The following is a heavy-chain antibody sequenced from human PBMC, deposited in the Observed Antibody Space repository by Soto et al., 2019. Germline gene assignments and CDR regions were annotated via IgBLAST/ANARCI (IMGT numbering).Heavy chain of an antibody. J-gene: IGHJ5*02. Sequence: EGHLVQSGGGLVQPGGSLRLSCVASGFTFSNFWMNWVRQTPGKGLEWVANIKPDGTAQAYVDSVNGRFTVSRDNAKNSLYLQMNSLRADDTAIYFCGAWDSSNNPWGQGTLVTVSS. CDR1: GFTFSNFW. CDR3: GAWDSSNNP. CDR2: IKPDGTAQ. D-gene: IGHD1-26*01. V-gene: IGHV3-7*01.